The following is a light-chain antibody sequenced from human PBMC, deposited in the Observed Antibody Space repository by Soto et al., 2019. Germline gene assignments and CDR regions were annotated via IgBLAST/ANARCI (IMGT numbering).Light chain of an antibody. CDR3: QPYGSSPRT. V-gene: IGKV3-20*01. Sequence: EIVLTQSPGTLSLSPGERATLSCRASQSVSSSYLAWYQQKPGQAPRLLIYGASSRATGIPDRFSGSGSGTAFTLTISRLEPEDFAVYYCQPYGSSPRTLGQGTKVDI. J-gene: IGKJ1*01. CDR1: QSVSSSY. CDR2: GAS.